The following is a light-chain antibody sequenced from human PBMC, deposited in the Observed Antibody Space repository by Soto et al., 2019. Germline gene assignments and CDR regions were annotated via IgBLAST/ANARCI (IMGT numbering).Light chain of an antibody. CDR1: QRISSS. J-gene: IGKJ2*01. V-gene: IGKV3-15*01. CDR3: QQSNDWRYT. Sequence: EIVMTQSPATLSVSPGERATLSCRASQRISSSLAWYQLKPGQAPRLLIYGASTRATGIPARFSGSGSGTEFTLTISSLQSEDFAVYYCQQSNDWRYTFGQGTKLEIK. CDR2: GAS.